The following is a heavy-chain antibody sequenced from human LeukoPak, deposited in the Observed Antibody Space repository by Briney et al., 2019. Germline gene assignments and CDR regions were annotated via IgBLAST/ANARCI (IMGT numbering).Heavy chain of an antibody. V-gene: IGHV1-18*01. CDR2: ISAYNGNT. J-gene: IGHJ4*02. CDR3: ARVLPLMVYAIPDY. Sequence: GASVKVSCKASGYTFTSYGISWVRPAPGQGLEWMGWISAYNGNTNYAQKLQGRVTMTTDTSTSTAYMELRSLRSDDTAVYYCARVLPLMVYAIPDYWGQGTLVTVSS. D-gene: IGHD2-8*01. CDR1: GYTFTSYG.